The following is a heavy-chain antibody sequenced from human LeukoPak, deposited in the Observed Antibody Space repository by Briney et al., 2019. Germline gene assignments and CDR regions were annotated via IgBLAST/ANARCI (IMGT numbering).Heavy chain of an antibody. CDR2: ISSSFGFK. CDR1: GFTFSSFP. Sequence: PGGSLRLSCAASGFTFSSFPMNWVRQAPGKGLEWVSSISSSFGFKYYAGSVKGRFTISRDNAKNSLYLQMDSLRADDTAVYYCAGGSYDSYGCPPDYWGQGTLVTVSS. CDR3: AGGSYDSYGCPPDY. D-gene: IGHD3-22*01. V-gene: IGHV3-21*01. J-gene: IGHJ4*02.